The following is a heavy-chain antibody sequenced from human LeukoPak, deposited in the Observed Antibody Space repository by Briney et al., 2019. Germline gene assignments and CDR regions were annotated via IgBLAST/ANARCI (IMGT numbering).Heavy chain of an antibody. J-gene: IGHJ4*02. Sequence: SVKVSCKASGGTFSSCAISWVRQAPGQGLEWMGGIIPIFGTANYAQKFQGRVTIIADKSTSTAYMELSSLRSEDTAVYYCARRYCSSTSCYHFDYWGQGTLVTVSS. V-gene: IGHV1-69*06. CDR3: ARRYCSSTSCYHFDY. CDR1: GGTFSSCA. D-gene: IGHD2-2*01. CDR2: IIPIFGTA.